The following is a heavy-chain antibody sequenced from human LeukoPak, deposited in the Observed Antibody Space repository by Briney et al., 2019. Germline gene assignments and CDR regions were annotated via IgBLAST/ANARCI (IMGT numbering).Heavy chain of an antibody. Sequence: PGGSLRLSCAASGFTFSSYAMCWVRQAPGKGLEWVSAISGSGGSTYYADSVKGRFTISRDNSKNTLYLQMNSLRAEDTAVYYCARKDYYGSGSYTQYYFDYWGQGTLVTVSS. CDR3: ARKDYYGSGSYTQYYFDY. J-gene: IGHJ4*02. D-gene: IGHD3-10*01. V-gene: IGHV3-23*01. CDR1: GFTFSSYA. CDR2: ISGSGGST.